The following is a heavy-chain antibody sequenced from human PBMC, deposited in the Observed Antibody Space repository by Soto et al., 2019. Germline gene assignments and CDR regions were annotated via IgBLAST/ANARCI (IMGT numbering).Heavy chain of an antibody. CDR3: ARSGPPAGY. CDR1: GYTFTSYA. Sequence: QVRLVQSGAEVKKPGASVKVSCKASGYTFTSYAISWVRRPPGQGLEWLGGISAYNGNRNYAQMLQGRVTMTTDASTTTAYMELRSLRSDDTAVYYCARSGPPAGYWGQGTVVTVSS. J-gene: IGHJ4*02. D-gene: IGHD3-10*01. CDR2: ISAYNGNR. V-gene: IGHV1-18*01.